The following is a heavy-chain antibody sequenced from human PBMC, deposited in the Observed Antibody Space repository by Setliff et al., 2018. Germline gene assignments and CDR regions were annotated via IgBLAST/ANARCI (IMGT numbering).Heavy chain of an antibody. CDR3: AKDRSRDYDDSSGYDH. Sequence: GGSLRLSCAASGFTFSSYAMHWVRQAPGKRLEWVAVISFDGSNESYTDSVKGRFTISRDNSKNTLYLQMNSLRAEDTALYYCAKDRSRDYDDSSGYDHWGQGTLVTVSS. J-gene: IGHJ4*02. CDR2: ISFDGSNE. CDR1: GFTFSSYA. D-gene: IGHD3-22*01. V-gene: IGHV3-30*07.